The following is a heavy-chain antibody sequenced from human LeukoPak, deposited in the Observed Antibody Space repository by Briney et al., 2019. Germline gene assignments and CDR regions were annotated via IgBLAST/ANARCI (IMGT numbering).Heavy chain of an antibody. Sequence: HPGGSLRLSCAASGFTFSSYWMSWVRQAPGKGLEWVANIKQDGSEKYYVDSVKGRFTISRDNAKKSMYLQMNSLRAEDTAVYYCARERGDGHRAEDAGDAWFDPWGQGTLVTVSS. D-gene: IGHD5-24*01. J-gene: IGHJ5*02. CDR3: ARERGDGHRAEDAGDAWFDP. V-gene: IGHV3-7*01. CDR2: IKQDGSEK. CDR1: GFTFSSYW.